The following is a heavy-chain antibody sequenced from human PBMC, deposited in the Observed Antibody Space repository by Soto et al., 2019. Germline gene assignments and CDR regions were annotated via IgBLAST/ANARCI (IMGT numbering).Heavy chain of an antibody. J-gene: IGHJ6*03. D-gene: IGHD4-17*01. V-gene: IGHV3-30*18. CDR2: ISYDGSNK. CDR3: AKERGGDYGDYYYYYYMDV. CDR1: GFTFSSYG. Sequence: GGSLRLSCAASGFTFSSYGMHWVRQAPCKGLEWVAVISYDGSNKYYADSVKGRFTISRDNSKNTLYLQMNSLRAEDTAVYYCAKERGGDYGDYYYYYYMDVWGKGTTVTVSS.